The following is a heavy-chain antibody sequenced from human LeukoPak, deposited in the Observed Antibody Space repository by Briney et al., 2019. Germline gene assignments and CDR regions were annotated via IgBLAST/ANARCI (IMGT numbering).Heavy chain of an antibody. Sequence: SDTLSLTCAVYGGSFSGYYWSWIRQPPGKGLEWLGGLYYSGSTYYNPSLKSRVTISVDTSKNQFSLKLSSVTAADTAVYYCASVLSGYDRADYYYYYMDVWGKGTTVTISS. CDR3: ASVLSGYDRADYYYYYMDV. CDR1: GGSFSGYY. D-gene: IGHD5-12*01. CDR2: LYYSGST. V-gene: IGHV4-34*01. J-gene: IGHJ6*03.